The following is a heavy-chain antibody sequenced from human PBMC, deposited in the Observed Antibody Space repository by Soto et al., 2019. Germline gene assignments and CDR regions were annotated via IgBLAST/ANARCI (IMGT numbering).Heavy chain of an antibody. CDR2: ISGSGGST. Sequence: PGGSLRLSCAASVFTFSSYAMTLVRQAPGMGLECVSVISGSGGSTYYADSVKGRFTISRDSSKNTMFLQMNSLRAEDTDVYFCEKGAPIIDYCGHGTLVTV. D-gene: IGHD3-16*01. CDR3: EKGAPIIDY. CDR1: VFTFSSYA. J-gene: IGHJ4*01. V-gene: IGHV3-23*01.